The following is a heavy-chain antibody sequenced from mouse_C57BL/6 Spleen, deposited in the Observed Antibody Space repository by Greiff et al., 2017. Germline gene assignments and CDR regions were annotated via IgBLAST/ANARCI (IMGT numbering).Heavy chain of an antibody. Sequence: EVQLQQSGPELVKPGASVKISCTASGYSFTDYNMTWVQQSHGKSLEWIGVINPNYGTTSYNQKFKGKATFTVDQSSSTAYMQLNRLTSEDSAVYYCAPYSNYEDAMDYWGQGTSVTVSS. D-gene: IGHD2-5*01. J-gene: IGHJ4*01. V-gene: IGHV1-39*01. CDR1: GYSFTDYN. CDR3: APYSNYEDAMDY. CDR2: INPNYGTT.